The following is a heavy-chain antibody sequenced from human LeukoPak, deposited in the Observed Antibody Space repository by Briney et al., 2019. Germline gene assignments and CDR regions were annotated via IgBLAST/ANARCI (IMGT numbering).Heavy chain of an antibody. CDR1: GDSLTYNF. CDR3: ATTSGRVGRDY. Sequence: KPSETLSLTCTVSGDSLTYNFWTWVRQPPGKGLEWIGYVHGSGSTNYNPSLESRVTMSVDTSTNRFSLKVTPVTAADTAVYFCATTSGRVGRDYWGQGILVTASS. V-gene: IGHV4-59*01. J-gene: IGHJ4*02. D-gene: IGHD1-26*01. CDR2: VHGSGST.